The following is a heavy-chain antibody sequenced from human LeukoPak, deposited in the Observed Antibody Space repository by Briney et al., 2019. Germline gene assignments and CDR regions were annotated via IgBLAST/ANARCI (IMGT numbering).Heavy chain of an antibody. J-gene: IGHJ4*02. CDR2: IKPDGSEK. CDR3: ARERMYSGSGSTYPYYDY. D-gene: IGHD3-10*01. Sequence: PGGSLRLSCAASGFTFSSYWMSWVRQSPGKGLEWVANIKPDGSEKYFMDSVKGRFTISRDNAKNALYLEMNSLIAEDTAEYFCARERMYSGSGSTYPYYDYWGQGTLVTVSS. V-gene: IGHV3-7*01. CDR1: GFTFSSYW.